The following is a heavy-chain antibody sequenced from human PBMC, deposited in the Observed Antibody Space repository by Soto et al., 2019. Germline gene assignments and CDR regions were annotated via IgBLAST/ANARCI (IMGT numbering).Heavy chain of an antibody. V-gene: IGHV3-64*07. CDR2: ISKNGDST. Sequence: EVQLMESGGGLVQPGGSLRLSCAASGFTFSSETMFWVRQAPGKGLEHITAISKNGDSTFYADSVKGRFTISRDNSKNTLYLQMGSLRAEDMAVYYCATQEGFAYWGQGTLVTVSS. J-gene: IGHJ4*02. CDR3: ATQEGFAY. CDR1: GFTFSSET.